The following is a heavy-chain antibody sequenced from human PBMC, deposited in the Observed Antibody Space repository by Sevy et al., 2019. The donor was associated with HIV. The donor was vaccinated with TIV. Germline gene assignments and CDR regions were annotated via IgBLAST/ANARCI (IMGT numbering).Heavy chain of an antibody. Sequence: SETLSLTCTVSGGSIISYYWSWIRQPSGKGLEYIGYIYYTGSTNYNPSLKSRVTISVDTSKNQFSLRLTSVTAADTAMYYCARAPPVRSGDDSLNWFDPWGQGTLVTVSS. CDR1: GGSIISYY. V-gene: IGHV4-59*01. D-gene: IGHD5-12*01. CDR3: ARAPPVRSGDDSLNWFDP. J-gene: IGHJ5*02. CDR2: IYYTGST.